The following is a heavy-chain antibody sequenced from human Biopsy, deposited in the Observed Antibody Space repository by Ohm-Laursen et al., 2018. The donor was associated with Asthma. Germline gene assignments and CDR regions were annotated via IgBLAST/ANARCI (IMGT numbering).Heavy chain of an antibody. V-gene: IGHV1-69*13. CDR1: GGTFNTYV. J-gene: IGHJ4*02. CDR2: INSFFGTT. Sequence: SVKVSCKSLGGTFNTYVIGWVRQAPGQGLEWMGGINSFFGTTAYPQKFQDRVTITADDSTSTDYMELSSLRSEDTAVYYCARKAGSCISRTCYSLDFWGQGTLVTVSS. D-gene: IGHD2-2*01. CDR3: ARKAGSCISRTCYSLDF.